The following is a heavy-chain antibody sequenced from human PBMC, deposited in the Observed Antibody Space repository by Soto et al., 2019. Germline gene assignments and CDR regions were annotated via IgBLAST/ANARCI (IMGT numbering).Heavy chain of an antibody. J-gene: IGHJ6*02. CDR1: GGTFSSYA. CDR3: ARGSYCSSTSCYTPYYYGMDV. D-gene: IGHD2-2*02. V-gene: IGHV1-69*13. Sequence: SVKVSCKASGGTFSSYAISWVRQAPGQGLEWMGGIIPIFGTANYAQKFQGRVTITADESTSTAYMELSSLRSEETAVYYCARGSYCSSTSCYTPYYYGMDVWGQGTTVTVYS. CDR2: IIPIFGTA.